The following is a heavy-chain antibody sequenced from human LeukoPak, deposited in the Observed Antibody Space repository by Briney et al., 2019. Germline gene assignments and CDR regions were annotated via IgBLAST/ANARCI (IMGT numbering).Heavy chain of an antibody. CDR3: AKECGRDYDDRAFDI. D-gene: IGHD3-22*01. CDR2: ISGTGGSI. CDR1: GIAFASYA. V-gene: IGHV3-23*01. J-gene: IGHJ3*02. Sequence: GGSLRFSCAASGIAFASYAMNWVRQSPERGLEWVSAISGTGGSISYADSLKGRFTISRDNSKNTLYLQMSSLTAEDTAVYYCAKECGRDYDDRAFDIWGQGTMVTVSS.